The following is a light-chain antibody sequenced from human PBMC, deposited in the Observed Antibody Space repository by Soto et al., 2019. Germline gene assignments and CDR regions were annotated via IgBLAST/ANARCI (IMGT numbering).Light chain of an antibody. J-gene: IGKJ2*01. CDR1: QSVNNNY. Sequence: EIVLTQSPGTLSLSPGEIATLSCRASQSVNNNYVAWYQQKSGQAPMLLIFAASSRATGIPGRFSGSGSGTDFTLTISRTEPEDFAVYYCQQYGSSLYTFGQGTKVDIK. V-gene: IGKV3-20*01. CDR2: AAS. CDR3: QQYGSSLYT.